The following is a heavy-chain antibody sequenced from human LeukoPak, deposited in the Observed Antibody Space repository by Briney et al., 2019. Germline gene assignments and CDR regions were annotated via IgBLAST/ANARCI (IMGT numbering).Heavy chain of an antibody. CDR1: GFTFSSYG. J-gene: IGHJ4*02. CDR3: AKDDNYYGSGSYQDY. CDR2: ISGSGGST. Sequence: GGSLRLSCAASGFTFSSYGMSWVRQAPGKGLEWVSAISGSGGSTYYADSVKGRFTISRDNSKNTLYLQMNSLRAEDTAVYYCAKDDNYYGSGSYQDYWGQGTLVTVSS. D-gene: IGHD3-10*01. V-gene: IGHV3-23*01.